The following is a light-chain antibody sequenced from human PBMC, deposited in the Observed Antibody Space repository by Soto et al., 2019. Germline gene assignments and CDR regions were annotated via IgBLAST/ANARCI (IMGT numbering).Light chain of an antibody. V-gene: IGLV2-14*03. J-gene: IGLJ2*01. Sequence: QSVLTQPASVSGSPGQSITISCTGASSDVGTYEYVSWYQHHPGKAPKLMIYDVSNRPSGVSDRFSGSKSGNTASLTISGLQAEDAADYYCSSYASNGDVLFGGGTQLTVL. CDR1: SSDVGTYEY. CDR2: DVS. CDR3: SSYASNGDVL.